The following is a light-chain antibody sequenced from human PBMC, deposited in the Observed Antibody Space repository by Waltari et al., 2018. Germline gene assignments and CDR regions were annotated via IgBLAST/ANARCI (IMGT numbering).Light chain of an antibody. J-gene: IGKJ3*01. Sequence: DIVMTQSPDSLAVSLGERATINCKSSQSVLYSPNNKNYLAWYQQKPGQPPKLTIYWASTRESGVPDRFSGSAAGTDFTLTISSLQAEDVAVYYCQQYYSTPFTFGPGTKVDIK. CDR3: QQYYSTPFT. CDR1: QSVLYSPNNKNY. V-gene: IGKV4-1*01. CDR2: WAS.